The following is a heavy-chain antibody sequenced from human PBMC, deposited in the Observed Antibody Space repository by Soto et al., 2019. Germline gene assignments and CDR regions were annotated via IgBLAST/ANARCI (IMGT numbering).Heavy chain of an antibody. V-gene: IGHV1-69*02. CDR1: GGNFKTYN. D-gene: IGHD1-7*01. Sequence: GASVKVSCKASGGNFKTYNFIWVRQAPGQGPEWMGKINPLLDETNYAQTFQGRVTFTADKSTGTLYMEINSLTSADTAVYYCARPYLELRRNYYYYGMDVWGQGTTVTVSS. CDR2: INPLLDET. J-gene: IGHJ6*02. CDR3: ARPYLELRRNYYYYGMDV.